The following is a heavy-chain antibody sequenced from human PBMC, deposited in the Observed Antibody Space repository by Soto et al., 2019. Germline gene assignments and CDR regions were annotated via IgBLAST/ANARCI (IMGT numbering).Heavy chain of an antibody. V-gene: IGHV4-39*01. Sequence: SETLSLTCTVSGGSISSSSYYWGWIRQPPGKGLEWIGSIYYSGSTYYNPSLKSRVTISVDTSKNQFSLRLSSVTAADTAVYYCARHRYSSSSGVTMVRGVPPPGFDYWGQGTLVTVSS. J-gene: IGHJ4*02. CDR2: IYYSGST. CDR1: GGSISSSSYY. D-gene: IGHD3-10*01. CDR3: ARHRYSSSSGVTMVRGVPPPGFDY.